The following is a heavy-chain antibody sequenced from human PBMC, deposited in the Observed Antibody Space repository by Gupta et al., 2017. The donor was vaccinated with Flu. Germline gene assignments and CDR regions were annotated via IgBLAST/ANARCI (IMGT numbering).Heavy chain of an antibody. CDR3: TRERHCSTSSCYRWFDP. CDR1: EYTFTAYY. V-gene: IGHV1-2*06. CDR2: INPHSGTT. D-gene: IGHD2-2*02. J-gene: IGHJ5*02. Sequence: QVQLEQSGAEVKTPGASVRVSCKASEYTFTAYYIHWVRQAPGQGLEWVGRINPHSGTTNYEQKFQGRVTVTMDTSISTAYMDLSRLRSDDTAVYYCTRERHCSTSSCYRWFDPWGQGTLVTVSS.